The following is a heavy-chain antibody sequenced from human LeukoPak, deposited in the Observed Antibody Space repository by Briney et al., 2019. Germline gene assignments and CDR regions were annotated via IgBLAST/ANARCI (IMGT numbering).Heavy chain of an antibody. D-gene: IGHD1-26*01. CDR3: ARRGASTGAFDI. CDR2: INSDGSTT. Sequence: PGRSLRLSCAASGFTFSSYWMHWVRQAPGKGLVWVSRINSDGSTTNYADSVKGRFTISRHNAKNTLYLQMNSLRAEDTAVYCCARRGASTGAFDIWGQGTMVTVSS. J-gene: IGHJ3*02. V-gene: IGHV3-74*01. CDR1: GFTFSSYW.